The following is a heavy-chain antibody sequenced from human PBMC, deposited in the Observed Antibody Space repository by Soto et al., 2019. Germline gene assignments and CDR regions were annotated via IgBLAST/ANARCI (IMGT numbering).Heavy chain of an antibody. V-gene: IGHV2-5*02. CDR3: AHAVGSWGRYSFDS. J-gene: IGHJ4*02. CDR1: GFSLSAYGVG. CDR2: IYWDDDK. Sequence: QITLKESGPTLVKPTQTLTLTCTFSGFSLSAYGVGVGWIRQPPRKALEWLALIYWDDDKRYSPSLKSRLTITTDTSKNPVVLTMTNMAPVDTATYYCAHAVGSWGRYSFDSWGQGTLVTVSS. D-gene: IGHD1-26*01.